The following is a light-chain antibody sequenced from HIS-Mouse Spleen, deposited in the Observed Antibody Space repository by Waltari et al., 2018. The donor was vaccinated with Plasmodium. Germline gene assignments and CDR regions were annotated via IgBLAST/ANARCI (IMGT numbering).Light chain of an antibody. CDR3: MSWPSNASGV. J-gene: IGLJ3*02. CDR1: SDINVGSYN. V-gene: IGLV5-37*01. Sequence: QPVLTQPPSSSASPGESARLTCTLPSDINVGSYNIYWYQQNPGSPPRYPLYYYADSDKGQGAGVPSGVSGSKDASANTGILLISGLESEDEAGYYCMSWPSNASGVFGGGTKLTVL. CDR2: YYADSDK.